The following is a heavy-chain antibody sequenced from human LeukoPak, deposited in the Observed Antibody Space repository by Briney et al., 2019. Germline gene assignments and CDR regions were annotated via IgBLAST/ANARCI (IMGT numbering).Heavy chain of an antibody. CDR1: GFTFSTYG. D-gene: IGHD2-15*01. CDR2: IRYDGSNK. V-gene: IGHV3-30*02. Sequence: GGTLRLSCAASGFTFSTYGMHWVRQAPGKGLEWVAFIRYDGSNKSYADSVKGRFTISRDNSKNTLYLQMSSLRAEDTAVYYCAKLPRSYAPANYFYYYLDVWGKGTTVTISS. CDR3: AKLPRSYAPANYFYYYLDV. J-gene: IGHJ6*03.